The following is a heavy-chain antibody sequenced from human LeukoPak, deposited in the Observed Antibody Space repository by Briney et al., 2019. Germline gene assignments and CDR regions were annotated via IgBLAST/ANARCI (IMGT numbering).Heavy chain of an antibody. J-gene: IGHJ4*02. V-gene: IGHV3-21*01. CDR2: ISSSSSYI. D-gene: IGHD3-10*01. CDR3: ARDPTSSGSGSYYILY. Sequence: GGSLRLSCAASGFTFSSYSMNWVRRAPGKGLEWDSYISSSSSYIYYAGSVKGRFTISRDNAKYSLYLQMNSLRAEDTAVYYCARDPTSSGSGSYYILYWRQGTLVTVSS. CDR1: GFTFSSYS.